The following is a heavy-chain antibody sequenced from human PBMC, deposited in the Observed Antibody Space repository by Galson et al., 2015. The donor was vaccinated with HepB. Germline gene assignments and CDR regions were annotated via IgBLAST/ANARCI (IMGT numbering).Heavy chain of an antibody. D-gene: IGHD3-22*01. CDR2: VYYSGGT. Sequence: EAQSLTWAVADGSISSYFWCWLQAPPEELVGWVGYVYYSGGTNYDPSLKSRVTISVDTSRNQFSMKLSSVTAADSAVYYCARLSSGFFYDSLRASDYWGQGTLVTVSS. J-gene: IGHJ4*02. V-gene: IGHV4-59*01. CDR1: DGSISSYF. CDR3: ARLSSGFFYDSLRASDY.